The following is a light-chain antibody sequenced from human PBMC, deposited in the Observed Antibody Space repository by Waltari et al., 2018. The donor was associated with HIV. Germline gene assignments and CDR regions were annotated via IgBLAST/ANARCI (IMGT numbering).Light chain of an antibody. V-gene: IGKV1-39*01. CDR3: QQSYSAPWT. CDR1: QSIHSY. Sequence: DIQMTQSPSSLSASVGDRVTITCRASQSIHSYLNWFQQIPGKAPKVLIYAASSLQSGVPSKFSGSGSGTDFTLSISSLQPEDFATYYCQQSYSAPWTFGQGTKVEIK. CDR2: AAS. J-gene: IGKJ1*01.